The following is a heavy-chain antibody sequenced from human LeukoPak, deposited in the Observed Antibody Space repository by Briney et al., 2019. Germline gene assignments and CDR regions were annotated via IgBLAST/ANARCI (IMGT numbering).Heavy chain of an antibody. Sequence: SETLSLTCTVPGGSISSYYWSWIRQPPGKGLEWIGYIYYSGSTNYNPSLKSRVTISVDTSKNQFSLKLSSVTAADTAVYYCARRRGSSSWYGFDPWGQGTLVTVSS. D-gene: IGHD6-13*01. J-gene: IGHJ5*02. CDR3: ARRRGSSSWYGFDP. CDR2: IYYSGST. CDR1: GGSISSYY. V-gene: IGHV4-59*08.